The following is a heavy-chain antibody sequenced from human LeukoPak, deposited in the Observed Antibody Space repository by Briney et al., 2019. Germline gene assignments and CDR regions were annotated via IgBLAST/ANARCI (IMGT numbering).Heavy chain of an antibody. CDR3: ARLSIPAAEIDP. V-gene: IGHV5-51*01. J-gene: IGHJ5*02. CDR2: IYPGDSDT. D-gene: IGHD6-13*01. CDR1: GYTFTSYW. Sequence: GESLRISCKGSGYTFTSYWIGWVRQMPGKGLEWMGIIYPGDSDTRYNPSCQGQVIISADKSLSTAYLQWSSLKASDTAMYYCARLSIPAAEIDPWGQGTLVTVSS.